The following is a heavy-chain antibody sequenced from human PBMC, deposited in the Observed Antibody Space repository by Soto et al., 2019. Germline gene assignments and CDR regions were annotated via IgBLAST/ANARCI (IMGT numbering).Heavy chain of an antibody. V-gene: IGHV3-23*01. CDR2: ISGRGGSGRG. Sequence: GGSLRLSCVGSGFSFRKYAMNWVRQAPGKGLEWVSGISGRGGSGRGFYADPVKGRFTISSDNSKNTLYLEMNRLRAEDMAVYYCAKDLDDYSSAIDSWGQGTLVTVSS. D-gene: IGHD4-4*01. J-gene: IGHJ4*02. CDR1: GFSFRKYA. CDR3: AKDLDDYSSAIDS.